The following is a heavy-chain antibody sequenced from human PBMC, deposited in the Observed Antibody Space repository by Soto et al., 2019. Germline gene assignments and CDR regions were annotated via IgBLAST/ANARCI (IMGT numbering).Heavy chain of an antibody. CDR3: AHTAWDYYDSSGYYFP. D-gene: IGHD3-22*01. CDR1: GFSLSTSGVG. V-gene: IGHV2-5*02. Sequence: QITLKESGPTLVKPTQTLTLTCTFSGFSLSTSGVGVGWIRQPPGKALEWLALIYWDDDKRYSPSLKSRLTITNDNSKNQVLLTMTNMDPVDTATYYCAHTAWDYYDSSGYYFPWGQVTLVTVSS. CDR2: IYWDDDK. J-gene: IGHJ5*02.